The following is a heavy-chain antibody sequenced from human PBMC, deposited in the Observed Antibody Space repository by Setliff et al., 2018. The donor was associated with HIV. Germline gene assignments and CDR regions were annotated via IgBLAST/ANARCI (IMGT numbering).Heavy chain of an antibody. CDR3: ARDRRSIFGVDTKNWFDP. D-gene: IGHD3-3*01. J-gene: IGHJ5*02. CDR1: GGSFSDYY. V-gene: IGHV4-34*01. CDR2: INHSGTT. Sequence: SETLSLTCTVSGGSFSDYYWSWIRQPPGKGLEWIGEINHSGTTNSNPSLKSRVTISVDTSKNQFSLRLSSVTAADTAVYYCARDRRSIFGVDTKNWFDPWGQGTLVTVSS.